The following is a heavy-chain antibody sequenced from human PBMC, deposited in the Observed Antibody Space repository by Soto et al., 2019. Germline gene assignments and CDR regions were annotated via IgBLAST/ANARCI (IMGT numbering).Heavy chain of an antibody. CDR3: ARVDTPTVRVGMDV. Sequence: EVQLLESGRGLVQPGGSLRLSCAASGFNFNSHAMTWVRQAPGKGLEWVSTISANIISTYYADSVKGRFTISRDNSKNTLYLQMSSLRVEDTAVYHCARVDTPTVRVGMDVWGQGTTVTVSS. J-gene: IGHJ6*02. CDR2: ISANIIST. D-gene: IGHD2-15*01. CDR1: GFNFNSHA. V-gene: IGHV3-23*01.